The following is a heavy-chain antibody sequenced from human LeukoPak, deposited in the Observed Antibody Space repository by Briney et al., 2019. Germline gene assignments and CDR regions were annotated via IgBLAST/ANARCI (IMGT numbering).Heavy chain of an antibody. Sequence: PSETLSLTCTVSGDSIRTDYWSWIRQPPGKGLEWIGYIQFSGSTNYDPSLKSRVTISVDTSKNQFFLNLRSVTAADTAVYYCARAYSIAAVFDFWGQGTLVTVSS. CDR2: IQFSGST. CDR3: ARAYSIAAVFDF. V-gene: IGHV4-59*01. D-gene: IGHD6-13*01. CDR1: GDSIRTDY. J-gene: IGHJ4*02.